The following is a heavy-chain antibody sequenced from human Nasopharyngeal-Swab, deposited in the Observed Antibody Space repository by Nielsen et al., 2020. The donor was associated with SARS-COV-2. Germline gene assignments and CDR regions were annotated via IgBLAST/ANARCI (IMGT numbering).Heavy chain of an antibody. J-gene: IGHJ3*02. Sequence: GSLRLSCTVSGGSISSSSYYWGWIRQPPGKGLEWIGSIYYSGNTYYNPSLKSRVTISVDTSKNQFSLKLSSVTAADTAVYYCARTTYYYDSSGYANDAFDIWGQGTMVTVSS. CDR2: IYYSGNT. CDR3: ARTTYYYDSSGYANDAFDI. V-gene: IGHV4-39*07. D-gene: IGHD3-22*01. CDR1: GGSISSSSYY.